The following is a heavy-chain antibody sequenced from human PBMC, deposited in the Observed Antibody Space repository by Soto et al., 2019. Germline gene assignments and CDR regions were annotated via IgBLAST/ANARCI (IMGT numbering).Heavy chain of an antibody. CDR1: GGTFISSA. J-gene: IGHJ5*02. D-gene: IGHD4-17*01. CDR2: IIPILGTT. V-gene: IGHV1-69*01. CDR3: AKKNPHGDYNKAWLDP. Sequence: QVQLLQSRTELRQPGSSVTISCTPSGGTFISSAFAWVRQAPGGRIEWMGGIIPILGTTKYAEKFLGRVTIRADDSSRTAFLELSSLTVDDTAVYFCAKKNPHGDYNKAWLDPWGQGTLVTVST.